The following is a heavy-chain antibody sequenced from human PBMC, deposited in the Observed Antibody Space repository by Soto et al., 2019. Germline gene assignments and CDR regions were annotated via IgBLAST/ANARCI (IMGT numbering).Heavy chain of an antibody. CDR3: AKAWGIDY. D-gene: IGHD7-27*01. CDR2: ISGSGSST. CDR1: GFTFSSYT. V-gene: IGHV3-23*01. Sequence: EVQLLESGGGLVEPGGSRRLSCAASGFTFSSYTMSWVRQAPGKGLEGVSTISGSGSSTYSAYSVKGRFTISRDNSKNTLYLQMNSLRVEDTAIYYCAKAWGIDYWGKGTLVTVSS. J-gene: IGHJ4*02.